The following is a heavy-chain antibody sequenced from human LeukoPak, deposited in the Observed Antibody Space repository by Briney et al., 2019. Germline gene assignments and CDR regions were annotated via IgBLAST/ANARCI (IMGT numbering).Heavy chain of an antibody. V-gene: IGHV1-69*06. J-gene: IGHJ6*03. D-gene: IGHD5-18*01. CDR1: GGSFSSYA. CDR2: IIPIFGTA. CDR3: AKQGAARQDYYMDV. Sequence: SVKVSCKASGGSFSSYAISWVRQAPGQGLEWMGRIIPIFGTANYAQRFQDRITITADIVSSTAYMELTSLTSGDTAVYFCAKQGAARQDYYMDVWGNGTTVTVSS.